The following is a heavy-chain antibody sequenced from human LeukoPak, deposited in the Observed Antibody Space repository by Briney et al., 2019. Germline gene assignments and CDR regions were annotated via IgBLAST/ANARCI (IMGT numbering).Heavy chain of an antibody. CDR1: GGTFSSYA. CDR2: IIPILGIA. J-gene: IGHJ4*02. Sequence: SVKVSCKASGGTFSSYAISWVRQAPGPGLEWMGRIIPILGIANYAQKFQGRVTITADKSTSTAYMELSSLRSEDTAVYYCAILGTIFGVVRNYFDYWGQGTLVTVSS. CDR3: AILGTIFGVVRNYFDY. D-gene: IGHD3-3*01. V-gene: IGHV1-69*04.